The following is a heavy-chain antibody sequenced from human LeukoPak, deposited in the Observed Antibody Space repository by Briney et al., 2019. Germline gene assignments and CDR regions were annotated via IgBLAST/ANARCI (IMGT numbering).Heavy chain of an antibody. CDR2: IYYSGST. CDR3: AREVAAAAFAFDI. D-gene: IGHD6-13*01. V-gene: IGHV4-39*07. CDR1: GFTFSSYG. Sequence: PGGTLRLSCAASGFTFSSYGMSWIRQPPGKGLEWIGSIYYSGSTYYNPSLKSRVTISVDTSKNQFSLKLSSVTAADTAVYYCAREVAAAAFAFDIWGQGTMVTVSS. J-gene: IGHJ3*02.